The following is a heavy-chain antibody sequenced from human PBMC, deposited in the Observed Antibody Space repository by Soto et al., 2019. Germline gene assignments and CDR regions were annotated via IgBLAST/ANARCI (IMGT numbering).Heavy chain of an antibody. D-gene: IGHD5-12*01. J-gene: IGHJ5*02. V-gene: IGHV3-53*05. CDR2: IYSGGST. CDR3: ATDRVSGYDFNWFDP. Sequence: PGWSLRLSCAASGFTVSSNYLSWVRQAPGKGLEWVSLIYSGGSTYYADSVKGRFTISRDNSKNTLYLQMSSLRSENTAVYYCATDRVSGYDFNWFDPWGQGTLVTVSS. CDR1: GFTVSSNY.